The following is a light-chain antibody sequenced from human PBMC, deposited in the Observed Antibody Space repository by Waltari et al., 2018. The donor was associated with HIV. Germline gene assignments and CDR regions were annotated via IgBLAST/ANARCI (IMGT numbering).Light chain of an antibody. J-gene: IGLJ1*01. CDR2: SNN. CDR1: TSNIGGNT. V-gene: IGLV1-44*01. CDR3: AAWDDSLKGGA. Sequence: QSVLAQPPSASGTPRQSVTIPCSGSTSNIGGNTVSWSQQLPGTAPEPLSYSNNERPSGVPDRLSGSTSGTSASLVISGLQSEDEADYYCAAWDDSLKGGAFGTGTKVTVL.